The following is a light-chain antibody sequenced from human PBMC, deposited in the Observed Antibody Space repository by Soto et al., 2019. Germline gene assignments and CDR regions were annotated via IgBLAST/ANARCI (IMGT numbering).Light chain of an antibody. J-gene: IGLJ1*01. CDR1: SSDIGAYNY. Sequence: QSALTQPAFVSGSPGQSITISCTGTSSDIGAYNYVSWYQHHPGKAPKLMIYDVSSRPSGVSSRFSGSKSGNTASLTISGLQAEDEADYYCYSYTGRTTSYVFGTGTKVTVL. CDR3: YSYTGRTTSYV. V-gene: IGLV2-14*03. CDR2: DVS.